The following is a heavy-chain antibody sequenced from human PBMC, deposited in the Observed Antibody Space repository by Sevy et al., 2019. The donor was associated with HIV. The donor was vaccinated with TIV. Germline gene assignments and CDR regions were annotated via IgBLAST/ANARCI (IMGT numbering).Heavy chain of an antibody. CDR1: GFTFDDYA. CDR3: EKDIVELDAFDI. Sequence: GGSLRLSCAASGFTFDDYAMHWVRQAPGKGLECVSGISWNSGSIGYADSVKGRFTISRDNAKNSLYLPMNSLRAEDTALYYCEKDIVELDAFDIWGQGTMVTVSS. J-gene: IGHJ3*02. CDR2: ISWNSGSI. D-gene: IGHD1-7*01. V-gene: IGHV3-9*01.